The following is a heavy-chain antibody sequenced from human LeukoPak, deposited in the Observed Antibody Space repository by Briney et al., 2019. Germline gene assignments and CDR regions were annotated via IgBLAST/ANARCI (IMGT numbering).Heavy chain of an antibody. D-gene: IGHD3-9*01. CDR3: AKWGDYDVLTGYYVSDY. Sequence: GGSLRLSCAATGFTFSNYAMSWVRQAPGKGLEWVSAITGSGGNTYYADSVKGRFTISRDNSKNTVFLQMNSLRAEDTAVYYCAKWGDYDVLTGYYVSDYWGQGTLVTVSS. CDR1: GFTFSNYA. V-gene: IGHV3-23*01. CDR2: ITGSGGNT. J-gene: IGHJ4*02.